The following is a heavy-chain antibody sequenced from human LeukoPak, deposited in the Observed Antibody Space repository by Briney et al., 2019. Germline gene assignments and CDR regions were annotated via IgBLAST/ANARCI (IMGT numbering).Heavy chain of an antibody. J-gene: IGHJ4*02. D-gene: IGHD6-13*01. CDR1: GFTFISYA. V-gene: IGHV3-23*01. CDR3: AKDPGWESSSWALY. Sequence: PGGSLRLSCAASGFTFISYAMSWVRQAPGKGLEWVSAISGSGGSTYYADSVKGRFTISRDNSKNTLYLQMNSLRAEDTAVYYCAKDPGWESSSWALYWGQGTLVTVSS. CDR2: ISGSGGST.